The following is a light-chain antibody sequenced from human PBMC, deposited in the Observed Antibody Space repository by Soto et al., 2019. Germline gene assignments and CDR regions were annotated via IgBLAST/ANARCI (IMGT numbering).Light chain of an antibody. V-gene: IGKV3-20*01. CDR1: QSVNSN. CDR3: QQYGASPLT. CDR2: GAS. J-gene: IGKJ4*01. Sequence: EIMMTQSPVTLSVSPGERATLSCRASQSVNSNLAWYQQKPGQAPRLLIYGASSRATGIPDRFSGSGSGTDFTLTISRLEPEDFAVYYCQQYGASPLTFGGGTKVEIK.